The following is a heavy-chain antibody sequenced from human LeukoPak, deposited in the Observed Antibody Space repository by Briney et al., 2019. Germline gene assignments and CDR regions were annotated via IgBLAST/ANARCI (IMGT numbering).Heavy chain of an antibody. Sequence: SETLSLTCTVSGGSISSYYWSWIRQPPGKGLEWIGEINHSGSTNYNPSLKGRVTIPLDTSKNHFSLKLSSMTAADTAVYYCARRVRGVNDAFDIWGQGTMVTVSS. J-gene: IGHJ3*02. V-gene: IGHV4-34*01. CDR2: INHSGST. D-gene: IGHD3-10*01. CDR1: GGSISSYY. CDR3: ARRVRGVNDAFDI.